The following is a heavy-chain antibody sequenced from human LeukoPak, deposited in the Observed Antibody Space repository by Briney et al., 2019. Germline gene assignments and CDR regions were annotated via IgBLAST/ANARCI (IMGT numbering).Heavy chain of an antibody. CDR2: IYSGGST. J-gene: IGHJ6*02. CDR3: ARGRAAPLGYYYYGMDV. V-gene: IGHV3-53*01. CDR1: GFTVSSNY. D-gene: IGHD6-13*01. Sequence: PGGSLRLSCAASGFTVSSNYMSWVRQAPGKGLEGVSVIYSGGSTYYADSVKGRFTISRDNSKNTLYLQMNSLRAEDTAVYYCARGRAAPLGYYYYGMDVWGQGTTVTVSS.